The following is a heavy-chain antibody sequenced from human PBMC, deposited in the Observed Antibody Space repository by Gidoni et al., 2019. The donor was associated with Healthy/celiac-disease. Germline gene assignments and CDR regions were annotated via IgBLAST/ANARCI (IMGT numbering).Heavy chain of an antibody. J-gene: IGHJ4*02. Sequence: EVQLVESGGGLVKPGRSLRLSCTASGFTFGDYAMSWFRQAPGKGLEWVGFIRSKAYGGTTEYAASVKGRFTISRDDSKSIAYLQMNSLKTEDTAVYYCTRDRLRGGLDYWGQGTLVTVSS. V-gene: IGHV3-49*05. CDR3: TRDRLRGGLDY. D-gene: IGHD3-10*01. CDR1: GFTFGDYA. CDR2: IRSKAYGGTT.